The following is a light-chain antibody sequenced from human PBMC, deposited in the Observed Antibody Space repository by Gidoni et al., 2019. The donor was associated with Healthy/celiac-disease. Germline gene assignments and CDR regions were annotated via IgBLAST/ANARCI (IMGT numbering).Light chain of an antibody. CDR3: QQRSNWPRFT. Sequence: IVLPQSPATLSLSPGERATLSCRASQSVSSYLACYQQKPGQAPRSLIYDASNRATGIPARFSGSWSGTDFTLTISSLEPEDFAVYYCQQRSNWPRFTFGGGTKVEIK. CDR1: QSVSSY. V-gene: IGKV3-11*01. CDR2: DAS. J-gene: IGKJ4*02.